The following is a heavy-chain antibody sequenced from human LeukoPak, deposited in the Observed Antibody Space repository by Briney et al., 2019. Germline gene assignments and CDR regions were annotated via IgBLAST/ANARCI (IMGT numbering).Heavy chain of an antibody. Sequence: GGSLRLSCEASGFTFSDPYMSWIRQAPGKGLECLSYISSSGSTIYYADSVKGRFTISRDNAKNSLYLQMNSLRAEDTAVYYCAELGITMIGGVWGKGTTVTISS. J-gene: IGHJ6*04. D-gene: IGHD3-10*02. CDR2: ISSSGSTI. CDR1: GFTFSDPY. V-gene: IGHV3-11*04. CDR3: AELGITMIGGV.